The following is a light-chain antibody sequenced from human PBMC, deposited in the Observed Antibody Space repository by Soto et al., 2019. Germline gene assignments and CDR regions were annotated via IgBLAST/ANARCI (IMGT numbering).Light chain of an antibody. J-gene: IGKJ4*01. CDR2: TAS. V-gene: IGKV1-9*01. Sequence: DIQLTQSPSFLSASVGDRVTITCRASQGISSYLAWYQQKPGKAPNLLIYTASTSQSGVPSRFSGSGSGTEFTLTVSSLQPEDFATYYCQQLNSYPRVTFGGGTKVEIK. CDR1: QGISSY. CDR3: QQLNSYPRVT.